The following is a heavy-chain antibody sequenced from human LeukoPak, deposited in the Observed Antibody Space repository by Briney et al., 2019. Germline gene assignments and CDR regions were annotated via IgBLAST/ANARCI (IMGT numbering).Heavy chain of an antibody. J-gene: IGHJ5*02. Sequence: ASVKVSCKASGYNFTNYGISWVRQAPGQGLEWMGWINPNSGGTNYAQKFQGRVTMTRDTSISTAYMELSRLRSDDTAVYYCARWFGELSLRDWFDPWGQGTLVTVSS. V-gene: IGHV1-2*02. CDR3: ARWFGELSLRDWFDP. CDR1: GYNFTNYG. CDR2: INPNSGGT. D-gene: IGHD3-10*01.